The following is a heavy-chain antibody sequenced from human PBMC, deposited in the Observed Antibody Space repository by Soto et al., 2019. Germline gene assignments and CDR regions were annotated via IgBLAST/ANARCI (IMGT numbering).Heavy chain of an antibody. J-gene: IGHJ4*02. CDR1: GFTFSNAW. CDR2: IKSKTDGGAT. Sequence: EVQLVESGGGLVKPGGSLRLSCAASGFTFSNAWMSWVRQAPGKVLGWVGRIKSKTDGGATDYAAPVTDRFTISRDDSKNTLYLQMNSLNTEDTAMYYCTTEVRGRYFDWLADYWGQGTQVTVSS. D-gene: IGHD3-9*01. CDR3: TTEVRGRYFDWLADY. V-gene: IGHV3-15*01.